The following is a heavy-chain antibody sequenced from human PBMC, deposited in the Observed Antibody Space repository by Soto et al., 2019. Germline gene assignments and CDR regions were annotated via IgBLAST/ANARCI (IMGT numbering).Heavy chain of an antibody. CDR3: AHRLRENMILPILRPVDY. CDR1: GFSMNTPGVG. CDR2: IHWNDYK. V-gene: IGHV2-5*01. Sequence: QITLKESGPTLVKPTQTLTLTCTFSGFSMNTPGVGVGWIRQPPGKALECLAVIHWNDYKRYSPSLKNRLSINQDTSKNQVVLTVADMDPVDSATYFCAHRLRENMILPILRPVDYWGQGILVTVSS. J-gene: IGHJ4*02. D-gene: IGHD3-16*01.